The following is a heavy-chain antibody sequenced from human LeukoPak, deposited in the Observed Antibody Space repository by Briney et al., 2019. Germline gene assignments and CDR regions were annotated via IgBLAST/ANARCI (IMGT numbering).Heavy chain of an antibody. CDR1: GFTFSSYA. V-gene: IGHV3-23*01. CDR3: AIPPIAYGGVIYYFDY. D-gene: IGHD3-16*01. J-gene: IGHJ4*02. CDR2: ISGSGGST. Sequence: GGSLRLSCAASGFTFSSYAMSWVRQAPGKGLEWVSAISGSGGSTYYAGSVKGRFAISRDNSKNTLYLQMNSLRAEDTAVYYCAIPPIAYGGVIYYFDYWGQGTLVTVSS.